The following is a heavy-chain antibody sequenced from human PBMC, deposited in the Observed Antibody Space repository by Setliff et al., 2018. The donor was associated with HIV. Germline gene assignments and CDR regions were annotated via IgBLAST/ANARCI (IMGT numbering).Heavy chain of an antibody. CDR3: ARAGAYFNFWSWNGYHPHGLDI. J-gene: IGHJ3*02. Sequence: GGSLRLSCTASGFTFSGYWMNWVRQAPGKGLEWVANTNEDGSDTYYVDSVKGRFTISRDNANNSLYLQMNSLRAEDTAVYYCARAGAYFNFWSWNGYHPHGLDIWGQGTMVTVSS. CDR2: TNEDGSDT. CDR1: GFTFSGYW. V-gene: IGHV3-7*01. D-gene: IGHD3-3*01.